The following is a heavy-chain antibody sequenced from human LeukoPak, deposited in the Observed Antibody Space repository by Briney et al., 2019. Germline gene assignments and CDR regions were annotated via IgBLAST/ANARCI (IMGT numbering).Heavy chain of an antibody. V-gene: IGHV4-4*07. J-gene: IGHJ5*02. Sequence: ASETLSLTCTVSGGSISSYYWSWIRQPAGKGLEGIGRIYTSGGTNYNPSPKSRVIMSVDTSKNQFSLQLSSVTAADTAVYYCAREDPYDFWSGYYLFDPWGQGTLVTVSS. CDR3: AREDPYDFWSGYYLFDP. CDR1: GGSISSYY. CDR2: IYTSGGT. D-gene: IGHD3-3*01.